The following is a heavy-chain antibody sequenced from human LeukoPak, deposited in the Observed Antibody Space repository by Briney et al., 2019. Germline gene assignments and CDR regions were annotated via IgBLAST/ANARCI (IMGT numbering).Heavy chain of an antibody. Sequence: GGSLRLSCAASGFTFSSYWMSWVRQAPGKGLEWVANIKGDGSEKYYVDSVKGRFTISRDNAKNSLYLQMNSLRAEDTAVYYCVRSSSWAVFDYWGQGTLVTVSS. CDR1: GFTFSSYW. CDR2: IKGDGSEK. CDR3: VRSSSWAVFDY. V-gene: IGHV3-7*01. J-gene: IGHJ4*02. D-gene: IGHD6-13*01.